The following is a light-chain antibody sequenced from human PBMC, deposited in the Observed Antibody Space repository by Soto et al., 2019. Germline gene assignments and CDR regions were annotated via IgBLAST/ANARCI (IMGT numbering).Light chain of an antibody. CDR3: QQYNYWPRT. CDR1: QSVTSN. J-gene: IGKJ1*01. CDR2: GAS. V-gene: IGKV3-15*01. Sequence: EIVLTQSPGTLSLSPGERATLSCRASQSVTSNYLAWYQQTPGQAPRLLIYGASTRATGIPARFSGSGSGTEFTLTISSLQSEDFAVYYCQQYNYWPRTFGQGTKVDIK.